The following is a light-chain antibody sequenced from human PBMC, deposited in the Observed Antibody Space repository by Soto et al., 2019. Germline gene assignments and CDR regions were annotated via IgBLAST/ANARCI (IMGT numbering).Light chain of an antibody. J-gene: IGKJ5*01. CDR1: QSISTY. CDR3: QQSYMDPIT. V-gene: IGKV1-39*01. CDR2: DAS. Sequence: DIQMTQSPSSLSASVGNRFTITFRASQSISTYLNWYQKKPGKAPNLLIYDASRLQSGVPSRFSGSGGGTDFTLSISSVQPEDFATYFCQQSYMDPITFGQGTRLEIK.